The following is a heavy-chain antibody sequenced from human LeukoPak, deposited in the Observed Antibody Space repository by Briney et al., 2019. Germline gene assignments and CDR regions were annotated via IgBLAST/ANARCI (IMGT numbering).Heavy chain of an antibody. Sequence: GGSLRLSCAASGFSFSTYAMAWVRQAPGKGLEWVSALNGRGINTYYADSVKGRFTISRDNSKNTLYLQMNSLRAEDTAVYYCAKSSWFREFSFDYWGQGTLVTVSS. D-gene: IGHD3-10*01. J-gene: IGHJ4*02. V-gene: IGHV3-23*01. CDR3: AKSSWFREFSFDY. CDR2: LNGRGINT. CDR1: GFSFSTYA.